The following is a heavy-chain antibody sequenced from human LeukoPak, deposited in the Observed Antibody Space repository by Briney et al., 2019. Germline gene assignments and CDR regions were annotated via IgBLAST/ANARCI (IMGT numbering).Heavy chain of an antibody. CDR2: ISSSSSYI. CDR1: GFTFSSYS. J-gene: IGHJ4*02. V-gene: IGHV3-21*01. CDR3: ARALTSSWSIDY. D-gene: IGHD6-13*01. Sequence: GGSLRLSCAASGFTFSSYSMNWVRQAPVKGLEWVSSISSSSSYIYYADSVKGRFTISRDNAKNSLYLQMNSLRAEDTAVYYCARALTSSWSIDYWGQGTLVTVSS.